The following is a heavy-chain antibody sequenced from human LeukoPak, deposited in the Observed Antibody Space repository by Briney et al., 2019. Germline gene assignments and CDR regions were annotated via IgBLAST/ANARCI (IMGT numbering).Heavy chain of an antibody. CDR1: GFSLSTSGVG. Sequence: SGPTLVNPTQTLTLTCTFSGFSLSTSGVGVGWIRQPPGKALEWLALIYWNDDKRYSPSLKSRLTITKDTSKNQVVLTMTNMDPVDTATYCCAHSNPSSPEYYCGGDCYSFDYWGQGTLVTVSS. D-gene: IGHD2-21*02. CDR2: IYWNDDK. J-gene: IGHJ4*02. CDR3: AHSNPSSPEYYCGGDCYSFDY. V-gene: IGHV2-5*01.